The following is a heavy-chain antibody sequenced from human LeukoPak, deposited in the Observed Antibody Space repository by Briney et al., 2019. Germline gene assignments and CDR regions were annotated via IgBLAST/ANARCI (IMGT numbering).Heavy chain of an antibody. Sequence: GGSLRLSCADSGFTFRGYWMKWVRQAPGQGLEWVASIKDDGREKFYVDSVKGRFTISRDDAKNSLYLQMDSLRVEDTAVYYCARDDGDLWGQGTLVTVSS. CDR1: GFTFRGYW. CDR3: ARDDGDL. CDR2: IKDDGREK. V-gene: IGHV3-7*01. J-gene: IGHJ4*02.